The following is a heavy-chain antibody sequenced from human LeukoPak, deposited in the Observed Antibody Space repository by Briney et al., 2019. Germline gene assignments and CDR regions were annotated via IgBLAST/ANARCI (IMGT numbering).Heavy chain of an antibody. V-gene: IGHV1-46*01. D-gene: IGHD6-13*01. J-gene: IGHJ5*02. CDR3: ARTSSGQLATITYNWFDP. CDR1: GYTFTSYY. CDR2: INPSGGST. Sequence: ASAKVSCKASGYTFTSYYMHWVRQAPGQGLEWMGIINPSGGSTSYAQKFQGRVTMTRDTSTSTVYMELSSLRSEDTAVYYCARTSSGQLATITYNWFDPWGQGTLVTVSS.